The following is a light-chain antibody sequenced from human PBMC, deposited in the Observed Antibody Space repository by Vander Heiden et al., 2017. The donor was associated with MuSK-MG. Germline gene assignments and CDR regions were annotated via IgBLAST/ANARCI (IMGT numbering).Light chain of an antibody. CDR3: QRPNT. Sequence: EIVLTQSPATLSLSPGERATLSCRASQRVGSSLAWYQQKPGQAPRLRFSGASDRAAGITGRFSGSESGTDFTLTISGLVPDDFAGYDGQRPNTFGHGTKVDIK. V-gene: IGKV3-11*01. CDR1: QRVGSS. J-gene: IGKJ3*01. CDR2: GAS.